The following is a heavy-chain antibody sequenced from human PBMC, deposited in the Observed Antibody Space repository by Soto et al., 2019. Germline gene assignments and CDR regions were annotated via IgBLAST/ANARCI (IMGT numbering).Heavy chain of an antibody. V-gene: IGHV3-21*01. Sequence: GGSLILSCAASGFTFSSYSMNWVLQAPGKGLEWVSSISSSSSYIYYADSVKGRFTISRDNAKNSLYLQMNSLRAEDTAVYYCARVGAISYYYYMDDWGKGTTVTVCS. CDR2: ISSSSSYI. CDR1: GFTFSSYS. D-gene: IGHD1-26*01. CDR3: ARVGAISYYYYMDD. J-gene: IGHJ6*03.